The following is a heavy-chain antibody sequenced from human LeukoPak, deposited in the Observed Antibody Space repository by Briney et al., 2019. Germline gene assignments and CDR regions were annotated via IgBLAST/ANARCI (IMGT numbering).Heavy chain of an antibody. J-gene: IGHJ4*02. D-gene: IGHD3-22*01. CDR3: ARLPYDSSGYYGY. CDR2: ISAYNGNT. V-gene: IGHV1-18*01. Sequence: ASVKVSCKASGYTFTSYGISWVRQAPGQGLEWMGWISAYNGNTNYAQILQGRVTMTTDTSTRTGYMELRSLRSDDTAVYYCARLPYDSSGYYGYWGQGTLVTVSS. CDR1: GYTFTSYG.